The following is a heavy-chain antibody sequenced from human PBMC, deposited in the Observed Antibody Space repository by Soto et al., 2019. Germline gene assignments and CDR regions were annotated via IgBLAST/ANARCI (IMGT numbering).Heavy chain of an antibody. D-gene: IGHD3-10*01. CDR3: ARAGVPMVRGVINYFDS. V-gene: IGHV4-30-2*01. CDR1: GCSISSGGYS. CDR2: IYHSGST. J-gene: IGHJ4*02. Sequence: TLSLTCAVSGCSISSGGYSWSWIRQPPGKGLEWIGYIYHSGSTYYNPSLKSRVTISVDRSKNQFSLKLSSVTAADTAVYYCARAGVPMVRGVINYFDSWGQGTLVTVSS.